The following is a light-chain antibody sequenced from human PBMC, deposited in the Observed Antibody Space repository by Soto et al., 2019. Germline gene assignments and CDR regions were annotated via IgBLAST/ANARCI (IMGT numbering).Light chain of an antibody. CDR3: QQYGSSRT. Sequence: EIVLPQSPGPLSLSPGERATLSCRASRSVSSSYLAWYQQKPGQAPRLLIYGASSRASGIPDRFSGSGSGTDFTLTISRLEPEDFAVYYCQQYGSSRTFGQGTKVDIK. V-gene: IGKV3-20*01. CDR2: GAS. J-gene: IGKJ1*01. CDR1: RSVSSSY.